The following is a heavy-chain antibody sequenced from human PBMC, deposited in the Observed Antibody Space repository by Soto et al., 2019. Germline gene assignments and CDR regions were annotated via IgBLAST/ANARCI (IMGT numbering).Heavy chain of an antibody. D-gene: IGHD2-8*01. CDR2: IWYDGSNK. Sequence: GGSLRLSCAASGFTFSSYGMHWVRQAPGKGLEWVAVIWYDGSNKYYADSVKGRFTISRDNSKNTLYLQMNSLRAEDTAVYYCAREGGYCTNGVCYEYFQHWGQGTLVTVSS. V-gene: IGHV3-33*01. CDR1: GFTFSSYG. J-gene: IGHJ1*01. CDR3: AREGGYCTNGVCYEYFQH.